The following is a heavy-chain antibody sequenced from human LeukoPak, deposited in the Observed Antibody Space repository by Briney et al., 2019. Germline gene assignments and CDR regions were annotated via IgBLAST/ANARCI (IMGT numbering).Heavy chain of an antibody. D-gene: IGHD3-16*01. Sequence: SETLSLTCAVYGGSFSGYCWSWIRQPPGKGLEWIGEINHSGSTNYNPSLKSRVTISVDTSKNQFSLKLSSVTAADTAVYYCARDGGVWGIITYYFDYWGQGTLVTVSS. CDR3: ARDGGVWGIITYYFDY. CDR2: INHSGST. J-gene: IGHJ4*02. CDR1: GGSFSGYC. V-gene: IGHV4-34*01.